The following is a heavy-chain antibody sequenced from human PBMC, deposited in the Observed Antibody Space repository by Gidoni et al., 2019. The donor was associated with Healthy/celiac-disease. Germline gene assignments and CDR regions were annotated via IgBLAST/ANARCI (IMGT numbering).Heavy chain of an antibody. CDR3: ATGYSHYDY. V-gene: IGHV4-34*01. CDR2: INHSGST. D-gene: IGHD5-18*01. Sequence: WSWIRQPPGKGLEWIGEINHSGSTNYKPSLKSRVTISVDTSKNQFSLKLSSVTAADTAVYYCATGYSHYDYWGQGTLVTVSS. J-gene: IGHJ4*02.